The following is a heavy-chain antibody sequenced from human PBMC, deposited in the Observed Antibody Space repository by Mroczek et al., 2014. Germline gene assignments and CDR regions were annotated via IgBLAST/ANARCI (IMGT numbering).Heavy chain of an antibody. CDR1: GGSISSSSYY. Sequence: VQLLESGPGLVKPSETLSLTCTVSGGSISSSSYYWGWIRQPPGKGLEWIGSIYYSGSTYYNPSLKSRVTISVDTSKNQFSLKLSSVTAADTAVYYCARHCPIYYYDSSGYLDYWGQGTLVTVSS. CDR3: ARHCPIYYYDSSGYLDY. CDR2: IYYSGST. V-gene: IGHV4-39*01. J-gene: IGHJ4*02. D-gene: IGHD3-22*01.